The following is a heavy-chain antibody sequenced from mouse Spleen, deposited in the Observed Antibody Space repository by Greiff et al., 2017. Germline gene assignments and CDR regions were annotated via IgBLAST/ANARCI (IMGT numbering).Heavy chain of an antibody. Sequence: EVQLQQSGAELVRPGASVKLSCTASGFNIKDYYMHWVKQRPEQGLEWIGRIDPEDGDTEYAPKFQGKATMTADTSSNTAYLQLSGLTSEDTAVYYCAPYGNYERTGDSWGQGTTLTVSS. CDR1: GFNIKDYY. J-gene: IGHJ2*01. V-gene: IGHV14-1*01. CDR2: IDPEDGDT. D-gene: IGHD2-10*02. CDR3: APYGNYERTGDS.